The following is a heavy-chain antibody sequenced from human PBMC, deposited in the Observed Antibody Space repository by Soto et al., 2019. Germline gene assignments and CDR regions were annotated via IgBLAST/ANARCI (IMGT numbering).Heavy chain of an antibody. CDR1: GGTFSSYT. J-gene: IGHJ4*02. CDR2: IIPILGIA. V-gene: IGHV1-69*02. CDR3: ARAELRNFDWSPTDY. D-gene: IGHD3-9*01. Sequence: QVQLVQSGAEVKKPGSSVKVSCKASGGTFSSYTISWVRQAPGQGLEWMGRIIPILGIANYAQKFQGRVTITADKSTSTAYMELSSLRSEDTAVYYCARAELRNFDWSPTDYWGQGTLVTVSS.